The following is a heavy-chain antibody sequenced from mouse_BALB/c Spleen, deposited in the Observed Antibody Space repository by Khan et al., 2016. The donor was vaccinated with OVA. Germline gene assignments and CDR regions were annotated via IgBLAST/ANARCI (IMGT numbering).Heavy chain of an antibody. Sequence: QVQLKESGPGLVAPSQTLSITCTVSGFSLSNYGVHWVRQPPGKGLEWLGVIWDDGSTNQYSALMSRLCIRKDDSKSPVFLKMNSLQTDYTARYDCARAFYNGAWFAYWGQGTLVTVSA. CDR3: ARAFYNGAWFAY. CDR2: IWDDGST. CDR1: GFSLSNYG. J-gene: IGHJ3*01. D-gene: IGHD1-3*01. V-gene: IGHV2-9*02.